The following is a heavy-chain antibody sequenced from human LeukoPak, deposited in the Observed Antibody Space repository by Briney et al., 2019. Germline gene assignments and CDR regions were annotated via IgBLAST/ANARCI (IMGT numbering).Heavy chain of an antibody. CDR1: GFTFSNHG. CDR3: ARDLAAARLDF. D-gene: IGHD6-6*01. V-gene: IGHV3-33*01. Sequence: GGSLRLSCAASGFTFSNHGMHWVRQAPGKGLEWVANIWYDGSQEYYADTVKGRFTISRDISRNTLYLQMNSLRAEDTAVYYCARDLAAARLDFRGQGTLVTVSS. J-gene: IGHJ4*02. CDR2: IWYDGSQE.